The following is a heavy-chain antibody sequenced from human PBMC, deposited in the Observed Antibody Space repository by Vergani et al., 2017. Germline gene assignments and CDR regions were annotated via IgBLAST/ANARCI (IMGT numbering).Heavy chain of an antibody. CDR1: GFPFSDYG. Sequence: QEQLLQSGGGVVQPGGSLRLSCSAAGFPFSDYGVHWVRQAPGKGLEWVSVISYDGNKKNYADSVKGRFTISRDNSKNTLYLQMNSLRPEDTAVYYCARDSGYYHFYYYMDVWGKGTTVTVSS. CDR3: ARDSGYYHFYYYMDV. V-gene: IGHV3-30*03. D-gene: IGHD3-3*01. J-gene: IGHJ6*03. CDR2: ISYDGNKK.